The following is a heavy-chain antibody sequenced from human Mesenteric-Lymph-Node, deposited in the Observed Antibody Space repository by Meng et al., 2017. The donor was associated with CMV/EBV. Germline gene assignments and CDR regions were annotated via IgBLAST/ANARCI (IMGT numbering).Heavy chain of an antibody. Sequence: GESLKISCAASGFTFSNAWMSWVRQAPGKGLEWVSVIYSGGGTYYADSVKGRFTISRDNAKNSLYLQMSSLRAEDTAVYYCARLDYYGSGNYLDHWGQGTLVTVSS. V-gene: IGHV3-66*01. CDR1: GFTFSNAW. J-gene: IGHJ4*02. D-gene: IGHD3-10*01. CDR3: ARLDYYGSGNYLDH. CDR2: IYSGGGT.